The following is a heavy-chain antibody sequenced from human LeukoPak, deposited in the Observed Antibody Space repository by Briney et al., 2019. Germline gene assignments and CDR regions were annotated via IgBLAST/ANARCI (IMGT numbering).Heavy chain of an antibody. Sequence: ASVTVSCKASGYTFTSYGISWVRQAPGQGLEWMGWISAYNGNTNYAQKLQGRVTMTTDTSTSTAYMELRSLRSDDTAVYYCARDEFAGSRMATTYDYCGPGTLVTVSS. J-gene: IGHJ4*02. CDR3: ARDEFAGSRMATTYDY. CDR1: GYTFTSYG. V-gene: IGHV1-18*01. CDR2: ISAYNGNT. D-gene: IGHD5-12*01.